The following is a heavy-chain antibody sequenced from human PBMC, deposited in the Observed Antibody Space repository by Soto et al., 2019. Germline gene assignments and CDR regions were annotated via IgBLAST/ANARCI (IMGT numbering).Heavy chain of an antibody. CDR3: ARDSGYGDYEAFVDV. CDR1: GYTFTSYG. V-gene: IGHV1-18*01. Sequence: QVQLVQSGAEVKKPGASVKVSCKASGYTFTSYGISWVRQAPGQGLEWMGWISAYNGNTNYAQKPQGRVTMTTDTYTSTAYMALRSLRSDETAVYYCARDSGYGDYEAFVDVWGQGTTVTVSS. D-gene: IGHD4-17*01. CDR2: ISAYNGNT. J-gene: IGHJ6*02.